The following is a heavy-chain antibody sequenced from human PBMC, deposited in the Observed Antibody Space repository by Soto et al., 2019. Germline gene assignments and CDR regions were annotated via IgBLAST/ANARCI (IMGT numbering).Heavy chain of an antibody. CDR1: GYTFTSYG. D-gene: IGHD3-22*01. Sequence: ASVKVSCKASGYTFTSYGISWVRQAPGQGLEWMGWISAYNGNTNYAQKLQGRVTMTTDTSTSTAYMELRSLRSDDTAVEYCASLDSSGYSVFDPWGQGTLVTVSS. CDR3: ASLDSSGYSVFDP. V-gene: IGHV1-18*04. J-gene: IGHJ5*02. CDR2: ISAYNGNT.